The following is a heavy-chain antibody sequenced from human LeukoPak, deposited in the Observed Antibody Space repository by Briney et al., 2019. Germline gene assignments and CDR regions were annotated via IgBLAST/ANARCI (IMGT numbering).Heavy chain of an antibody. CDR3: ARGRSGYYYPN. CDR1: GFAFSSYA. Sequence: GRSLRLSCAASGFAFSSYAMHWVRQAPGKGLEWVAVISYDGSNKYYADSVKGRFTISRDNPKNTLYLQMNSLRAEDTAVYYCARGRSGYYYPNWGQGTLVTVSS. D-gene: IGHD3-22*01. CDR2: ISYDGSNK. J-gene: IGHJ4*02. V-gene: IGHV3-30-3*01.